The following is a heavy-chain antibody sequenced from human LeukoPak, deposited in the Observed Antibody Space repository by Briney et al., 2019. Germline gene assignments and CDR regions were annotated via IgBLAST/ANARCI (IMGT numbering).Heavy chain of an antibody. CDR1: GGSISNYY. Sequence: PSETLSLTCTVSGGSISNYYWSWIRQPPGNGLEWIGYIHNSGSTSYNPSLKSRVTMSVDTSKNQFSLKLSSVTAADTAVYYCARKSTIPLDYWGQGTLVTVSA. CDR2: IHNSGST. V-gene: IGHV4-59*01. CDR3: ARKSTIPLDY. J-gene: IGHJ4*02.